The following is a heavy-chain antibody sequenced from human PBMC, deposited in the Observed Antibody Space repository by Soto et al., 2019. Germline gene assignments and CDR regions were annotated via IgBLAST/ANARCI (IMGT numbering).Heavy chain of an antibody. V-gene: IGHV1-69*13. CDR2: IIPIFGTA. J-gene: IGHJ5*02. D-gene: IGHD6-19*01. Sequence: SVKVSCKASGCTFSSYAISWVRQAPGQGLEWMGGIIPIFGTANYAQKFQGRVTITADESTSTAYMELSSLRSEDTAVYYCARDWQAVAGGVWFDPLGQGTRVNVSS. CDR1: GCTFSSYA. CDR3: ARDWQAVAGGVWFDP.